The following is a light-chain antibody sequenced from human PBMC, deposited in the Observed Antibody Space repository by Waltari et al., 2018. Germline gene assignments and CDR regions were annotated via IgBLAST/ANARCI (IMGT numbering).Light chain of an antibody. J-gene: IGKJ1*01. V-gene: IGKV1-39*01. CDR3: RQSYRTPWT. CDR1: QSISTC. CDR2: DAA. Sequence: DIQMTQSPSSLSASVGDRVTITCRASQSISTCLNWYQQKPGKAPRLLIYDAATMQRGGPSRISGSRAGADVILTTNSLQHEDLATYYCRQSYRTPWTFGRGTKVEIK.